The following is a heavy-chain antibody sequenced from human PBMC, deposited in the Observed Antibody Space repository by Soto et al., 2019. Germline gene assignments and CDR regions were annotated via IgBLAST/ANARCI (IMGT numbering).Heavy chain of an antibody. V-gene: IGHV3-9*01. CDR1: GFTFDDYA. D-gene: IGHD3-22*01. Sequence: ALILFFASAGFTFDDYAMHLVRQAPGKGLEWVSGISWNSGSIGYADSVKGRFTISRDNAKNSLYLQMNSLRAEDTALYYCAKGGTEWYYDSSGYYSDFDYWGQGTLVTVYS. CDR3: AKGGTEWYYDSSGYYSDFDY. J-gene: IGHJ4*02. CDR2: ISWNSGSI.